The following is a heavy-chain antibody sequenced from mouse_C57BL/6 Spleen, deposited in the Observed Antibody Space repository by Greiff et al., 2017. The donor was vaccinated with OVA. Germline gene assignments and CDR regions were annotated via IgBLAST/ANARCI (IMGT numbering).Heavy chain of an antibody. CDR3: AREGITTVVGDC. Sequence: VQLQQSGAELVRPGTSVKVSCKASGYAFTNYLIEWVKQRPGQGLEWIGVINPGSGGTNCNEKFKGKATLTADKSSSTAYMQLSSLTSEDSAVYFCAREGITTVVGDCWGQGTTLTVSS. CDR2: INPGSGGT. CDR1: GYAFTNYL. D-gene: IGHD1-1*01. V-gene: IGHV1-54*01. J-gene: IGHJ2*01.